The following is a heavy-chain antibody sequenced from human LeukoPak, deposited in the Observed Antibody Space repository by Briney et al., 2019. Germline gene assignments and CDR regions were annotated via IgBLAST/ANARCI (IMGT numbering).Heavy chain of an antibody. V-gene: IGHV1-18*01. CDR1: GYTFTSYG. Sequence: ASVKVSCKASGYTFTSYGISWVRQAPGQGLEWMGWISAYNGNTNYAQKLQGRVTMTTDTSTSTAYMELRSLRSDDTAVYYCARYGHNYDILTGYDWFDPWGQGTLVTVSS. J-gene: IGHJ5*02. D-gene: IGHD3-9*01. CDR2: ISAYNGNT. CDR3: ARYGHNYDILTGYDWFDP.